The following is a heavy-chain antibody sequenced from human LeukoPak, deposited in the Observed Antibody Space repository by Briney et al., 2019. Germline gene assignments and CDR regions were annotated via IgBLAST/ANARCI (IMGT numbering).Heavy chain of an antibody. CDR1: IITVSSDA. V-gene: IGHV3-15*01. CDR2: IKSKTNGWTT. Sequence: GGTLRLSCAASIITVSSDAMSWVRQAPGKGLEWVGRIKSKTNGWTTDYAARVKSRFTISRDDSKNTLYLQMNSMKTDDTAVYYCTTDPQYNRNDGYYYYMDVWGKGTTVTVSS. CDR3: TTDPQYNRNDGYYYYMDV. J-gene: IGHJ6*03. D-gene: IGHD1-20*01.